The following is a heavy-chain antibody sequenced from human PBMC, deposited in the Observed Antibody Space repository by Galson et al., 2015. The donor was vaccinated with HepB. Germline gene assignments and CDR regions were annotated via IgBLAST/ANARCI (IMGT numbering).Heavy chain of an antibody. CDR2: IKSNASSYAT. CDR1: GFTFSGSA. V-gene: IGHV3-73*01. D-gene: IGHD6-19*01. J-gene: IGHJ6*02. CDR3: TTERLAVAYYGMDV. Sequence: SLRLSCAASGFTFSGSAMHWVRQASGKGLEWVARIKSNASSYATAYAASVKGRFTITRDDSKNKAYLKMNSMKTEDTAVYYCTTERLAVAYYGMDVWGQGTTVTVSS.